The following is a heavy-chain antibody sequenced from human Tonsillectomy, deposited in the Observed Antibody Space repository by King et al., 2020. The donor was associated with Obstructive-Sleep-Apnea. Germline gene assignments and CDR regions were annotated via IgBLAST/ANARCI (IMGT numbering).Heavy chain of an antibody. J-gene: IGHJ4*02. CDR1: GFTFDDYA. D-gene: IGHD5-18*01. CDR2: ISWNSGSR. Sequence: EVQLVESGGGLVQPGRSLRLSCAASGFTFDDYAMHWVRQAPGKGLEWVSGISWNSGSRGDADSVKGRFTISMDKAKNSLYLQMNSLRAVDTALYYCAKDSKIGYSYGLFDYWGQGTLVTVSS. V-gene: IGHV3-9*01. CDR3: AKDSKIGYSYGLFDY.